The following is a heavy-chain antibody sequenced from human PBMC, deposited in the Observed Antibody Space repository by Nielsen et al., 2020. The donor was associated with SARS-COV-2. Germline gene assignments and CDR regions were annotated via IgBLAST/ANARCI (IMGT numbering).Heavy chain of an antibody. CDR1: GFTFSDYA. J-gene: IGHJ4*02. CDR2: ISSSGAYT. V-gene: IGHV3-23*01. Sequence: GGSLRLSCAASGFTFSDYAMSWARQAPGKGLEWVSTISSSGAYTHYADSVKGRFTISRDNSNNMLYLHMNSLRVEDSAVYYCDASDYWGQGSLVTVSS. CDR3: DASDY.